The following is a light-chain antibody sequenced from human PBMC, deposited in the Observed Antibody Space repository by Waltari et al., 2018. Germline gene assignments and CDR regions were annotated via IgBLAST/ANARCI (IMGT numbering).Light chain of an antibody. CDR2: WAS. J-gene: IGKJ5*01. V-gene: IGKV4-1*01. CDR1: QSVLYSSNNKNY. Sequence: DIVMTPSPDSLAVSLGERATIHCKSSQSVLYSSNNKNYLAWYQQKPGQPPKLLIYWASTRESGVPDRFSGSGSGTDFTLTISSLQAEDVAVYYCQQYYSTPDTFGQGTRLEIK. CDR3: QQYYSTPDT.